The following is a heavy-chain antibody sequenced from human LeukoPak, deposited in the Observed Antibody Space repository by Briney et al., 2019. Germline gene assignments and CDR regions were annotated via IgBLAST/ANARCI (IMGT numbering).Heavy chain of an antibody. V-gene: IGHV1-18*01. Sequence: ASVKVSCKASGYSFTDFYMHWVRQAPGQGLEWMGWISAYNGNTNYAQKLQGRVTMTTDTSTSTAYMELRSLRSDDTAVYYCARGRLWPPSLDYWGQGTLVTVSS. CDR2: ISAYNGNT. CDR1: GYSFTDFY. J-gene: IGHJ4*02. CDR3: ARGRLWPPSLDY. D-gene: IGHD3-16*01.